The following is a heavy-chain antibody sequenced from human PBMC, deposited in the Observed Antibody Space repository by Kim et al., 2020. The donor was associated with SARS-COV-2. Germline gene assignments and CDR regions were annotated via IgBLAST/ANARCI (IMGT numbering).Heavy chain of an antibody. CDR2: ISSSSSYI. D-gene: IGHD6-13*01. J-gene: IGHJ6*02. Sequence: GGSLRLSCAASGFTFSSYSMNWVRQAPGKGLEWVSSISSSSSYIYYADSVKGRFTISRDNAKNSLYLQMNSLRAEDTAVYYCAKDSSSWQYYYYGMDVWGQGTTVTVSS. V-gene: IGHV3-21*01. CDR3: AKDSSSWQYYYYGMDV. CDR1: GFTFSSYS.